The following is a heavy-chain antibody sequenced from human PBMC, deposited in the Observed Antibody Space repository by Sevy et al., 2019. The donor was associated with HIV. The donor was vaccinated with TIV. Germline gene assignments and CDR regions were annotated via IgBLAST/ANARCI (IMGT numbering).Heavy chain of an antibody. CDR2: ISYDGSNK. CDR3: AREGYIYGYGFDP. D-gene: IGHD5-18*01. Sequence: GGSLRLSCAASGFTFSSYAMHWVRQAPGKGLEWVAVISYDGSNKYYADSVKGRFTISRDNSKNTLYLQMNSLRAEDTAVYYCAREGYIYGYGFDPWGQGTLVTVSS. V-gene: IGHV3-30-3*01. J-gene: IGHJ5*02. CDR1: GFTFSSYA.